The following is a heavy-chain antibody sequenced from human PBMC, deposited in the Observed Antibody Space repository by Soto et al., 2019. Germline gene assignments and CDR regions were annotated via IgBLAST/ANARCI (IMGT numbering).Heavy chain of an antibody. J-gene: IGHJ6*02. CDR1: GYTFSNYG. CDR2: VSANNGHT. Sequence: ASVKVSCKASGYTFSNYGLNWVRQAPGQGLEWMGWVSANNGHTNYAQNLQGRVSMTTDTSTSTAYMELRGLTFDDTAVYYCARDIESVTAKHFFYYYAMDVWGQGTTVTVSS. D-gene: IGHD2-8*01. CDR3: ARDIESVTAKHFFYYYAMDV. V-gene: IGHV1-18*01.